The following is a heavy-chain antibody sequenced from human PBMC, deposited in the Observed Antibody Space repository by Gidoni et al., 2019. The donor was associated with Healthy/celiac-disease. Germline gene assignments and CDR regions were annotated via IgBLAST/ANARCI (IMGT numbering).Heavy chain of an antibody. J-gene: IGHJ4*02. CDR3: AKDLRTVTTYFGY. D-gene: IGHD4-4*01. Sequence: QVQLVESGGGVVQPGRSLRLSCAASGFTFSSYGMHWVRQAPGKGLEWVAVISYDGSNKYYADSVKGRFTISRDNSKNTLYLQMNSLRAEDTAVYYCAKDLRTVTTYFGYWGQGTLVTVSS. CDR2: ISYDGSNK. V-gene: IGHV3-30*18. CDR1: GFTFSSYG.